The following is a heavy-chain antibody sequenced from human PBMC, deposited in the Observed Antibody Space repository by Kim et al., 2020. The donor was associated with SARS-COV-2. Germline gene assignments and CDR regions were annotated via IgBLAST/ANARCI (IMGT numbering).Heavy chain of an antibody. CDR1: GFTFGDYA. CDR3: AKDMGGFRYYYYMDV. CDR2: ISWNSGSI. V-gene: IGHV3-9*01. Sequence: GGSLRLSCAASGFTFGDYAMHWVRQAPGKGLEWVSGISWNSGSIGYADSVKGRFTISRDNAKNSLYLQMNSLRAEDTALYYCAKDMGGFRYYYYMDVWGKGTTVTVSS. J-gene: IGHJ6*03. D-gene: IGHD3-16*01.